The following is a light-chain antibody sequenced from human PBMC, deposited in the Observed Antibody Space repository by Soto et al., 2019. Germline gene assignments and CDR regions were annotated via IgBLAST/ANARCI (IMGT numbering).Light chain of an antibody. CDR1: SGSIASSY. CDR2: EDN. J-gene: IGLJ3*02. V-gene: IGLV6-57*03. CDR3: QSYDSSNYGV. Sequence: NFMLTQPHSVSESPGKTVTISCTRSSGSIASSYVQWYQQRPGSAPTTVIYEDNQRPSGVPDRFSGSIDSSSNSASLTISGLKTEDEADYYCQSYDSSNYGVFGGGTKLTVL.